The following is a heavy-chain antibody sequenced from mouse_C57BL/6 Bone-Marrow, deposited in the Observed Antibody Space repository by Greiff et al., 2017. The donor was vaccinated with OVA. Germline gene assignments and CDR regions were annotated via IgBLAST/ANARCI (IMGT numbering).Heavy chain of an antibody. J-gene: IGHJ4*01. CDR3: ARVRYYAMDY. CDR1: GYTFTNYW. D-gene: IGHD1-1*01. Sequence: QVQLQQSGAELVRPGTSVKMSCKASGYTFTNYWIGWAKQRPGHGLEWIGDIYPGGGYTNYNEKFKGKAQLTADNSSSTADMQFSSLTSEDAAIYYCARVRYYAMDYWGQGTSVTVSS. V-gene: IGHV1-63*01. CDR2: IYPGGGYT.